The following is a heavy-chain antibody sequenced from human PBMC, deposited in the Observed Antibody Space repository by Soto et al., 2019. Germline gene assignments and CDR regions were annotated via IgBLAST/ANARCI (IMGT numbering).Heavy chain of an antibody. J-gene: IGHJ3*02. D-gene: IGHD7-27*01. CDR3: AKDNWGSVLEDAFDI. Sequence: GESLKISCAASGFTFSSYAMSWVRQAPGKGLEWVSAISGSGGSTYYADSVKGRFTISRDNSKNTLYLQMNSLRAEDTAVYYCAKDNWGSVLEDAFDIWGQGTMVTVSS. CDR2: ISGSGGST. CDR1: GFTFSSYA. V-gene: IGHV3-23*01.